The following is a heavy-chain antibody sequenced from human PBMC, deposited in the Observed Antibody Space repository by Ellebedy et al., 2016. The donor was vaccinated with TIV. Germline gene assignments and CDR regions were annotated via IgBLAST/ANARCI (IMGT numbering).Heavy chain of an antibody. CDR2: IYYSGNT. V-gene: IGHV4-39*07. Sequence: MPSETLSLTCTVSGGSISSNNYYWGWIRQPPGKGLEWIGNIYYSGNTNYNPSLKSRVTISIDTSKNQFSLKLSSVTAADTAFYYCARAPVSGTYSYWGQGSLVTVSS. J-gene: IGHJ4*02. CDR3: ARAPVSGTYSY. D-gene: IGHD1-26*01. CDR1: GGSISSNNYY.